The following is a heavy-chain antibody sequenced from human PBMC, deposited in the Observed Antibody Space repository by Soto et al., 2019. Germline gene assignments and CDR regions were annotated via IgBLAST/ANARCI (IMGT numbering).Heavy chain of an antibody. CDR1: GFTFSTYG. CDR2: IWYDGSNE. V-gene: IGHV3-33*01. D-gene: IGHD4-4*01. CDR3: ARGVDPGVYSLSYLHP. Sequence: QVQLVESGGGVVQPGRSLRLACAASGFTFSTYGMHWVRQAPGKGLEWVAVIWYDGSNEYYPDSVKGRFTISRDNSRNTLFLQMNSLRVEDTAVYYCARGVDPGVYSLSYLHPWGQGTLVTVSS. J-gene: IGHJ5*02.